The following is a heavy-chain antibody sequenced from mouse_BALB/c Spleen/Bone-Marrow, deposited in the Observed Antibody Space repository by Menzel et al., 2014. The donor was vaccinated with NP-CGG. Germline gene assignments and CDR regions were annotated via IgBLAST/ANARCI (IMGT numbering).Heavy chain of an antibody. D-gene: IGHD2-1*01. CDR1: GFTFSNYG. J-gene: IGHJ2*01. CDR2: INSNGGST. Sequence: EVKLMESGGGLVQPGGSLKLSCAASGFTFSNYGMSWVRQNPDKRLELVATINSNGGSTYYPDSVKGRFTISRDTAKNTLYLQMSSLKSEETAMYYCVRGNYGNYVDYFDFWGQGTTLTVSS. V-gene: IGHV5-6-3*01. CDR3: VRGNYGNYVDYFDF.